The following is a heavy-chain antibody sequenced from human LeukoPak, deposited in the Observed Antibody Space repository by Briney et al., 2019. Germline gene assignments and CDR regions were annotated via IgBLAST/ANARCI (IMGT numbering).Heavy chain of an antibody. D-gene: IGHD2-2*01. J-gene: IGHJ4*02. CDR3: TTEDIVVVPAAFEPL. V-gene: IGHV3-15*01. Sequence: GGSLRLSCAASGFTFSNAWMSWVRQAPGKGLEWVGRIKSKTDGGTTDYAAPVKGRFTISRDDSKNTLYLQMNSLKTEDTAVYYCTTEDIVVVPAAFEPLWGQGTLVTASS. CDR1: GFTFSNAW. CDR2: IKSKTDGGTT.